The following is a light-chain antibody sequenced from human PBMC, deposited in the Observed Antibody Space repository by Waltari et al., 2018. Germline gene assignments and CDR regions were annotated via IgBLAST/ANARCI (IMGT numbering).Light chain of an antibody. CDR3: QQYNNWPPIT. CDR2: GAS. CDR1: QSVNLN. Sequence: EIVMTQSPATLSVSPGERATLSCRASQSVNLNLAWYKKKLGQAPRLLIYGASTRAAGIPARFCGSGSGTKFTITISSLQSEDFAVYYCQQYNNWPPITFGQGTRLEIK. V-gene: IGKV3-15*01. J-gene: IGKJ5*01.